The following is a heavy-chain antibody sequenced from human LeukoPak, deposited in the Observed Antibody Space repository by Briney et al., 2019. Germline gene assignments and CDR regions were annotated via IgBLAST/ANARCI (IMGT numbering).Heavy chain of an antibody. CDR2: IIPIFGTG. CDR1: GGTFSTNA. Sequence: SVKVSCKTSGGTFSTNAISWVRQAPGQGLEWMGGIIPIFGTGNYAQKFQGRVTITADVSTSTAYMELSSLRSEDTAVYYCARGLGDSSGYYYSDNWGQGTLVTVSS. CDR3: ARGLGDSSGYYYSDN. J-gene: IGHJ4*02. D-gene: IGHD3-22*01. V-gene: IGHV1-69*13.